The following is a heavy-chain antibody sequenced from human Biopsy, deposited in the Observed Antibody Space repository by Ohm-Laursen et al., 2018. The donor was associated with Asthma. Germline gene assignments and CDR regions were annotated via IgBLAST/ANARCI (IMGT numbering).Heavy chain of an antibody. D-gene: IGHD3-3*02. Sequence: SLRLSCAASGFTFGDYWMSWVRQVRGKGLEWVANIKHGGTEKNHVDSLKGRFTISRDNAKNSLYLQMNSLRAEDTAVYYCARTFHFWSPYHAEHYQLWGQGTLVTVPS. V-gene: IGHV3-7*01. J-gene: IGHJ1*01. CDR2: IKHGGTEK. CDR3: ARTFHFWSPYHAEHYQL. CDR1: GFTFGDYW.